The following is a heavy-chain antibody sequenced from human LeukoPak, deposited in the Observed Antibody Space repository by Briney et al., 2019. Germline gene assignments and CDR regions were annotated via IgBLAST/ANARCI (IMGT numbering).Heavy chain of an antibody. CDR2: IYYSGST. D-gene: IGHD1-26*01. V-gene: IGHV4-59*01. J-gene: IGHJ6*02. CDR1: GGSISSYY. CDR3: ARGGTVRNGVDV. Sequence: PSETLSLTCTVSGGSISSYYWSWIRQPPGKGLEWIGYIYYSGSTNYNPSLKSRVTISVDTSRNQFSLKLSSVTAADTAVYYCARGGTVRNGVDVWGQGTTVTVSS.